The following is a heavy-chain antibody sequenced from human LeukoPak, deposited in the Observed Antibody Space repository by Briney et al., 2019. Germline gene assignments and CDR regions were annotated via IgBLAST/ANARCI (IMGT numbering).Heavy chain of an antibody. CDR2: IYYRGSI. D-gene: IGHD1-26*01. CDR1: GASISSYSHY. J-gene: IGHJ4*02. V-gene: IGHV4-39*01. CDR3: ARLSNTGSFDSDS. Sequence: SETLSLTCSVSGASISSYSHYWAWVRQPPGKGLEWIGNIYYRGSIAYNPSLSSRITMSIDTSKNQFSLRLSSVTAVDTAVFYCARLSNTGSFDSDSWGQGTLVTVSS.